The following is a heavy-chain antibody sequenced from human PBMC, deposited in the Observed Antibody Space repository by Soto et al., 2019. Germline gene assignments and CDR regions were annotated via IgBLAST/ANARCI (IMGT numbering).Heavy chain of an antibody. D-gene: IGHD3-10*01. Sequence: QVQLQESGPGLVKPSETLSLTCTVSGGSVSSGSYYWSWIRQPPGKGLEWIGYIYYSGSTNYNPSLKSRVTISVDTSKNQFSLKLSAVNAADTAVYYCARESTEWFGELFHKARFYYWGQGTLVTVSS. CDR2: IYYSGST. V-gene: IGHV4-61*01. J-gene: IGHJ4*02. CDR3: ARESTEWFGELFHKARFYY. CDR1: GGSVSSGSYY.